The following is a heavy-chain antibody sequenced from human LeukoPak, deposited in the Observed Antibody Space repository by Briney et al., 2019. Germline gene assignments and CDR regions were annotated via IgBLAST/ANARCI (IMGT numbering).Heavy chain of an antibody. CDR3: ARDHGYDLWSGYLD. Sequence: GGSLRLSCAASGFTFSSYWMSWVRQAPGKGLEWVAIIKQDGSEKYYVDSVKGRFTISRDNAKNSLYVQMNSLRAEDTAVYYCARDHGYDLWSGYLDWGQGALVTVSS. J-gene: IGHJ4*02. D-gene: IGHD3-3*01. V-gene: IGHV3-7*03. CDR2: IKQDGSEK. CDR1: GFTFSSYW.